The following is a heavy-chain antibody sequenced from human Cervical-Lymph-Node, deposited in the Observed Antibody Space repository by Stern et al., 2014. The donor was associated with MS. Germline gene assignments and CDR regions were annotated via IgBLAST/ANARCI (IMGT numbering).Heavy chain of an antibody. Sequence: VQLVQSGGGLVQPGRSLRLSCTASGFTFGDYAVSWFRQAPGRGLEWVGFIRSKAYGETRDYAASVKGRFTISRDDSKSIAYLQMNSLKTEDTAVYYCNRYHYDSTGYPTGGMDVWGQGTTVTVSS. J-gene: IGHJ6*02. D-gene: IGHD3-22*01. V-gene: IGHV3-49*03. CDR3: NRYHYDSTGYPTGGMDV. CDR2: IRSKAYGETR. CDR1: GFTFGDYA.